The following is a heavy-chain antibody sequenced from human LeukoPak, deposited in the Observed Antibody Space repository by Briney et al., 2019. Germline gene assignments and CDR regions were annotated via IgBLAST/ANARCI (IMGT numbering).Heavy chain of an antibody. CDR3: VRDRSHGMDV. J-gene: IGHJ6*02. Sequence: PGGSLRLSCAASGFTFSSYWMHWVRQAPGTGLVWVSHIKSDESITSYADSVKGRFTISRDNAKNTLYLQMNSLRAEDTAVYYCVRDRSHGMDVWGQGTTVTVSS. CDR2: IKSDESIT. CDR1: GFTFSSYW. V-gene: IGHV3-74*01.